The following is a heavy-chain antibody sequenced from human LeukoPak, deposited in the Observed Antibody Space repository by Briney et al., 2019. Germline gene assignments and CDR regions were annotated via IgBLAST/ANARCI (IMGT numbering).Heavy chain of an antibody. Sequence: GASVKVSCKASGYTFTGYYMHCVRQAPGQGLEWMGWINPNRGGTNYAQKFQGRVTMSRDTSISTAYMELSRLRSEDTAVYYCARVPREGGYALTFDYWGQGTLVTVSS. J-gene: IGHJ4*02. V-gene: IGHV1-2*02. CDR1: GYTFTGYY. CDR2: INPNRGGT. CDR3: ARVPREGGYALTFDY. D-gene: IGHD5-12*01.